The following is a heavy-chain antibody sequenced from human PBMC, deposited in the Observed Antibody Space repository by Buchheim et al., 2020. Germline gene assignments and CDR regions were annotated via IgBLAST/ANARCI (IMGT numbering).Heavy chain of an antibody. CDR1: SGSISSSDYY. Sequence: QVQLQESGPGLVKPSQTLSLTCNVTSGSISSSDYYWSWIRQPPGKALEYIGNIHYTESAYYNPSLKSRLTISKDTSRNQFSLNLNSVTAADTAVYYCVREGRRYSGYDYDYWGPGIL. CDR2: IHYTESA. J-gene: IGHJ4*02. D-gene: IGHD5-12*01. V-gene: IGHV4-30-4*01. CDR3: VREGRRYSGYDYDY.